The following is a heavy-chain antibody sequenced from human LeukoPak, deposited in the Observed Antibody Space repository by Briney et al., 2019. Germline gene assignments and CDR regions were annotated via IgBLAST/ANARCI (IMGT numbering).Heavy chain of an antibody. D-gene: IGHD5-18*01. Sequence: PGGSLRLSCAASGFTFSSYGMHWVRQAPGQGLEWMGWINPNSGGTNYAQKFQGRVTMTRDTSISTAYMELSRLRSDDTAVYYCARVPILTGYSYGYYDYWGQGTLVTVSS. J-gene: IGHJ4*02. CDR2: INPNSGGT. CDR1: GFTFSSYG. CDR3: ARVPILTGYSYGYYDY. V-gene: IGHV1-2*02.